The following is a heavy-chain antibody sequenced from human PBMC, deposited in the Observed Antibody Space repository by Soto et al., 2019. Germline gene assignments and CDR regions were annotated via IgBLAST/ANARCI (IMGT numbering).Heavy chain of an antibody. CDR3: VSGPDFDY. J-gene: IGHJ4*02. V-gene: IGHV1-18*04. Sequence: QVQLVQSGVEVKKPGASVKVSCKASGYTFTSHGITWVQQAPGQGLEWMGWISTYSGHTDYSQSLQGRVTMTTDTSTSTAYMELRSLRSDDTAVYYCVSGPDFDYWGQGTLVTVSS. CDR2: ISTYSGHT. CDR1: GYTFTSHG. D-gene: IGHD2-2*01.